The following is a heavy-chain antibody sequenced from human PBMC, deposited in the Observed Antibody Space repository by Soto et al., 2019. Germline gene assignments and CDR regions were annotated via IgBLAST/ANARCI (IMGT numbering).Heavy chain of an antibody. J-gene: IGHJ5*02. D-gene: IGHD3-10*01. CDR3: ARDVTTPLGAMVRGHWFDP. CDR2: ISGSGGST. CDR1: GFTFSSYA. Sequence: EVQLLESGGGLVQPGGSLRLSCAASGFTFSSYAMSWVRQAPGKGLEWVSAISGSGGSTYYADSVKGRFTISRDNSKNTLYLQMNSLRAEDTAVYYCARDVTTPLGAMVRGHWFDPWGQGTLVTVSS. V-gene: IGHV3-23*01.